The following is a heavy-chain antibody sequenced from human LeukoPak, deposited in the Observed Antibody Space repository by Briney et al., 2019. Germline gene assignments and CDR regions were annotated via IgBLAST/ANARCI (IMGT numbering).Heavy chain of an antibody. CDR3: AREGRYYYDSSGYPYNWLDP. CDR1: GGSISSSSYY. V-gene: IGHV4-39*02. CDR2: IYYSGST. J-gene: IGHJ5*02. D-gene: IGHD3-22*01. Sequence: PSETLSLTCTVSGGSISSSSYYWGWIRQPPGKGLEWIGSIYYSGSTYYNPSLKSRVTISVDTSKNQFSLKLSSVTAADTAVYYCAREGRYYYDSSGYPYNWLDPWGQGTLVTVSS.